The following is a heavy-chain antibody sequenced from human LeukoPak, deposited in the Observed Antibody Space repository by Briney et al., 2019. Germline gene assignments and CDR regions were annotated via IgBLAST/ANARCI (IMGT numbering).Heavy chain of an antibody. J-gene: IGHJ2*01. D-gene: IGHD2-15*01. CDR3: ARDDCSGGSCNWYFHL. CDR2: IRNSGTTI. V-gene: IGHV3-48*03. Sequence: PGGSLRLSCAASGFTFSSHAMNWVRQAPGKGLEWVSYIRNSGTTIYYADSVKGRFTISRDNAKNSLYLQMNSLRADDTAVYYCARDDCSGGSCNWYFHLWGRGTRVSVSS. CDR1: GFTFSSHA.